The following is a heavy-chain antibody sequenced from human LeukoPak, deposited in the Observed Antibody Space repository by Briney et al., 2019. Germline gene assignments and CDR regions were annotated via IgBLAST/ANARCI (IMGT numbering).Heavy chain of an antibody. CDR2: ISLRGLT. D-gene: IGHD1-26*01. V-gene: IGHV4-4*02. Sequence: SETLSLTCGVSGGSISGTNWWSWVRQPPGQGLEWIGEISLRGLTNYNPSLRSRLTMSLDESKNQVSLNLTSVTAADTAVYYCSRESGPFSPFGFWGQGTLVSVHS. J-gene: IGHJ4*02. CDR3: SRESGPFSPFGF. CDR1: GGSISGTNW.